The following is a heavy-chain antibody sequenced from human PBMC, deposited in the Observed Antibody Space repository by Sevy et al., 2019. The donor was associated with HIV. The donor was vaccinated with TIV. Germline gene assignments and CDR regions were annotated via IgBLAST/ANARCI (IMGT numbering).Heavy chain of an antibody. J-gene: IGHJ5*02. CDR3: ARDLKQNWFDP. Sequence: SETLSLTCTVSGGSISSYYWTWIRHPPGKGLEWIGYIYYSGSTNYNPSLKSRVTISVDTSKNQFSLKLSSVTAADTAVYYCARDLKQNWFDPWGQGTLVTVSS. CDR2: IYYSGST. V-gene: IGHV4-59*13. CDR1: GGSISSYY.